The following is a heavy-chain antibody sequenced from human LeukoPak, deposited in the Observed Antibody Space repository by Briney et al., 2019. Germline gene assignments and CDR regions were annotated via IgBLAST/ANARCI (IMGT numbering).Heavy chain of an antibody. D-gene: IGHD2-15*01. CDR1: GFTFNSYT. V-gene: IGHV3-30-3*01. J-gene: IGHJ4*02. CDR3: ARDGCSGGNCHNFRY. CDR2: ISYDGSNK. Sequence: GGSLRLSCAASGFTFNSYTMHWVRQAPGKGLEWVAIISYDGSNKYYADSVKGRFTISRDNSNNTLYLQMNSLRAEDTAVYYCARDGCSGGNCHNFRYWGQGTLATVSS.